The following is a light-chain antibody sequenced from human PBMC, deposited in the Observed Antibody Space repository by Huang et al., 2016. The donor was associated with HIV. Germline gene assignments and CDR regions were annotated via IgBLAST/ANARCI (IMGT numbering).Light chain of an antibody. CDR2: AAS. Sequence: DIQLTQSPSVMSASVGDRVSITCRASQDISNYLAWFQQKPGGAPKRLIYAASSWQGGVPSRFSGSRAGTKFTLTISNLQPEEFATYYCLQHHGYPRTFGQGTNV. V-gene: IGKV1-17*03. CDR1: QDISNY. CDR3: LQHHGYPRT. J-gene: IGKJ1*01.